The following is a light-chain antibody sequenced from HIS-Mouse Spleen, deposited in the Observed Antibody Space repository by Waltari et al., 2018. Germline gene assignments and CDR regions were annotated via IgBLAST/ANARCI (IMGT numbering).Light chain of an antibody. CDR2: DVS. J-gene: IGLJ1*01. CDR1: SSDAGGYTY. V-gene: IGLV2-14*03. CDR3: SSYTSSSTYV. Sequence: QSALTQPASVSGSPGQSLTISCTGTSSDAGGYTYVSWYQQHPGKAPKRMIYDVSNRPSGVSNRFSGSKSGNTASLTISGLQAEDEADYYCSSYTSSSTYVFGTGTKVTVL.